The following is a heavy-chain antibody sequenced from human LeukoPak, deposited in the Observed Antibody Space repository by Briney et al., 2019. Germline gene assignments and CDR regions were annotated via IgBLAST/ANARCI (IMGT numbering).Heavy chain of an antibody. J-gene: IGHJ4*02. CDR3: ATGAGSSGWYPY. Sequence: GGSLRLSCAASGFTFSSYEMNWVRQAPGKGLEWVSYISSSGSTIYYADSVKGRFTISRDNAKNSLYLQMNSLRTEDTAVYYCATGAGSSGWYPYWGQGTLVTVSS. D-gene: IGHD6-19*01. CDR2: ISSSGSTI. V-gene: IGHV3-48*03. CDR1: GFTFSSYE.